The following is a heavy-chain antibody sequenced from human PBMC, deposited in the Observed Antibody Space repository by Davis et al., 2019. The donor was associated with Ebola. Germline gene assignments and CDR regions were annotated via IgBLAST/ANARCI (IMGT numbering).Heavy chain of an antibody. D-gene: IGHD3-22*01. V-gene: IGHV3-73*01. CDR3: TGNYDSSGYSPPYYYYGMDV. CDR1: GGTFSGSA. Sequence: AASVKVSCKASGGTFSGSAMHWVRQASGKGLEWVGRIRSKANSYATAYAASVKGRFTISRDDSKNTAYLQMNSLKTEDTAVYYCTGNYDSSGYSPPYYYYGMDVWGQGTTVTVSS. J-gene: IGHJ6*02. CDR2: IRSKANSYAT.